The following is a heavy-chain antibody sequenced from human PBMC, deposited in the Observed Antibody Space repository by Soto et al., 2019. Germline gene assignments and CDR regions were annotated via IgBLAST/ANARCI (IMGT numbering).Heavy chain of an antibody. Sequence: QVQLVQSGAEVKKPGASVKVSCKASGYTFTSYAMHWVRQAPGQRLEWMGWINAGNGNTKYSQKFQGRVTITRDTSASTAYMELSSLRSEDTAVYYCARDGAVAQARGAFDIWGQGTMVTVSS. CDR1: GYTFTSYA. V-gene: IGHV1-3*01. D-gene: IGHD6-19*01. CDR3: ARDGAVAQARGAFDI. J-gene: IGHJ3*02. CDR2: INAGNGNT.